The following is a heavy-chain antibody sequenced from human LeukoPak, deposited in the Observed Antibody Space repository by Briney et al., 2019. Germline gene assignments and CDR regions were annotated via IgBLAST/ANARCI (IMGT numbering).Heavy chain of an antibody. D-gene: IGHD3-22*01. CDR2: INPNSGDA. Sequence: ASLKVSCKASGYTFTGYFMHWVRQAPGQGLEWMGWINPNSGDANYAQKFQGRVTMTRDTSTSTAYMELRSLRSDDTAVYYCARGYYDSSGFDYWGQGTLVTVSS. J-gene: IGHJ4*02. V-gene: IGHV1-2*02. CDR3: ARGYYDSSGFDY. CDR1: GYTFTGYF.